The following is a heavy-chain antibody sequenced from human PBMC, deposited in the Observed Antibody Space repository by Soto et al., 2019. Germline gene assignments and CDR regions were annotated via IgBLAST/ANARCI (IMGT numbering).Heavy chain of an antibody. J-gene: IGHJ4*02. CDR2: IWFDASSK. CDR3: ARAPETPSILGVALPYFFDY. CDR1: GFTFGDSG. D-gene: IGHD3-3*01. Sequence: LGGSLRLSCAASGFTFGDSGMHWIRQAPGKGLEWVAVIWFDASSKYYGDSVKGRFTISRDNSKNTLYLQMNSLRAEDTAVYFCARAPETPSILGVALPYFFDYWGQGALVTVSS. V-gene: IGHV3-33*01.